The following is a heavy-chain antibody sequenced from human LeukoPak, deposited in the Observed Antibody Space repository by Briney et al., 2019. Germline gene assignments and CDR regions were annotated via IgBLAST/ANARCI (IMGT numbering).Heavy chain of an antibody. CDR2: INPNSGGT. D-gene: IGHD5-18*01. J-gene: IGHJ6*03. CDR1: GYTFIGYY. Sequence: ASVKVSCKASGYTFIGYYMHWVRQAPGQGLEWMGWINPNSGGTNYAQKFQGRVTMTRDTSISTAYMELSRLRSDDTAVYYCARVPQDTAMVTHYYYYYMDVWGKGTTVTISS. CDR3: ARVPQDTAMVTHYYYYYMDV. V-gene: IGHV1-2*02.